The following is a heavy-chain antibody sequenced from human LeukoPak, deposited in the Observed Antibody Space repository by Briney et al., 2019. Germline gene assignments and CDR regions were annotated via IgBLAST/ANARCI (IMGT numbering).Heavy chain of an antibody. V-gene: IGHV3-7*01. CDR1: GFPFSGYW. J-gene: IGHJ4*02. CDR3: SRSLDY. Sequence: GGSLRLSCAASGFPFSGYWMDWVHQAPGKGMEWVANINQDGSEQYFADSVKGRFTISRDNAKNSLYLEMNSPGAEDTAIYYCSRSLDYWGQGALVTVSS. CDR2: INQDGSEQ.